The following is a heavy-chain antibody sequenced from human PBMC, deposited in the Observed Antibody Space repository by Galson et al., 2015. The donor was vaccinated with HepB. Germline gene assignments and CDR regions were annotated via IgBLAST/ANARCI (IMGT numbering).Heavy chain of an antibody. V-gene: IGHV1-69*13. D-gene: IGHD3-10*01. CDR2: IIPIFNAT. Sequence: SVKVSCKASGGTFSTYAISWVRQAPGQGLEWMGGIIPIFNATQYAQKFQGRVTMTADESASTAYMELSSLRSEDAAVYYCARDVEDYSGSGSYSTSVDYWGQGTLVTVSS. J-gene: IGHJ4*02. CDR1: GGTFSTYA. CDR3: ARDVEDYSGSGSYSTSVDY.